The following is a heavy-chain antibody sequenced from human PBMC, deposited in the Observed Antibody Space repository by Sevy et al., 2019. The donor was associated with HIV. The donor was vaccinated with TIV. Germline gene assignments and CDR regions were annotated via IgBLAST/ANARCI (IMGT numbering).Heavy chain of an antibody. CDR3: ASIEVGTYVTGETFYFDY. CDR2: VSYSGST. D-gene: IGHD2-15*01. J-gene: IGHJ4*02. CDR1: GGSVNSGSHY. Sequence: SETLSLTCTVSGGSVNSGSHYWSWIRQPPGKGLEWIGYVSYSGSTDYNPSLKSRVTISVDTSKNQFSLEMDSVTAADTAVYYCASIEVGTYVTGETFYFDYWGQGTLVTVSS. V-gene: IGHV4-61*01.